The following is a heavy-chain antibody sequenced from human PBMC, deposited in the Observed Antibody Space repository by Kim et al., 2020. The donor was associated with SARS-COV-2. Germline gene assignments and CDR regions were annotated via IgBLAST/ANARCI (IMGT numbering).Heavy chain of an antibody. J-gene: IGHJ4*02. CDR1: GFTFSSYW. CDR3: ARDLGREEWAWRAPPGIAAAGHFDH. V-gene: IGHV3-7*01. Sequence: GGSLRLSCAASGFTFSSYWMSWVRQAPGKGLEWVANIKQDGSQKYYVDSVKGRFAISIDNAKNSLYLQMNSLRAEDTAVYYCARDLGREEWAWRAPPGIAAAGHFDHWGQGTLVTVSS. CDR2: IKQDGSQK. D-gene: IGHD6-13*01.